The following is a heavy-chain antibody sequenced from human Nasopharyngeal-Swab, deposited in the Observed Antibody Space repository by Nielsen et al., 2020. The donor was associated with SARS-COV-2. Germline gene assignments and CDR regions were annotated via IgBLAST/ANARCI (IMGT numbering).Heavy chain of an antibody. D-gene: IGHD1-1*01. J-gene: IGHJ4*02. CDR1: GFTFSTYA. CDR3: ARGTNDYGDY. V-gene: IGHV3-23*01. CDR2: IDAGGGNT. Sequence: GESLKISCAASGFTFSTYAMTWVRQAPGKGLEWVSTIDAGGGNTWYADSVKGRFTISRDNSKSTLYLQMNSLRAEDTAVYYCARGTNDYGDYWGQGTLVTVSS.